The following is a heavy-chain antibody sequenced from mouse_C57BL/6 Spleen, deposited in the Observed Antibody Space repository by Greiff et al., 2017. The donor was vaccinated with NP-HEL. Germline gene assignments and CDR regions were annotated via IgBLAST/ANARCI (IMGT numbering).Heavy chain of an antibody. Sequence: QVQLQQPGAELVKPGASVKLSCKASGYTFTSYWMQWVKQRPGQGLEWIGEIDPSDSYTNYNQKFKGKATLTVDTSTSTAYMQLSSLKSEDSAVYYCARSEEVDGYYLFDYWGQGTTLTVSS. V-gene: IGHV1-50*01. D-gene: IGHD2-3*01. J-gene: IGHJ2*01. CDR1: GYTFTSYW. CDR2: IDPSDSYT. CDR3: ARSEEVDGYYLFDY.